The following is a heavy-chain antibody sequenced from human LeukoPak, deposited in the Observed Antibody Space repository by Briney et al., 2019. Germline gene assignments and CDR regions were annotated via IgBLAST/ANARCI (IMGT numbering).Heavy chain of an antibody. CDR1: GFTFSSYA. Sequence: PGGSLRLSCAASGFTFSSYAMSWVRQAPRKGLGWVGRIKSKTAAGTTDYAAPMKGTFTISRDDSKNTLYLQMDSLKTEDTAVYYCITGGDAGSGWYGSYWGQGTLVTVSS. V-gene: IGHV3-15*01. CDR2: IKSKTAAGTT. D-gene: IGHD6-19*01. J-gene: IGHJ4*02. CDR3: ITGGDAGSGWYGSY.